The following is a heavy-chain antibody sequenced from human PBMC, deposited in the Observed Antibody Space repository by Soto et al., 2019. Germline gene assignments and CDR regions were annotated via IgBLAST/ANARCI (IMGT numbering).Heavy chain of an antibody. V-gene: IGHV4-59*01. Sequence: SETLSLTCNVSGGPIKTYYWSWIRQPPGKGLEWIGYIFDSGSTNYNPSLKSRVTFSLDTSKNQFSLRLSSVTAADTAVYYCARDRGASDSFDIWGQGTMVTVSS. CDR1: GGPIKTYY. CDR2: IFDSGST. CDR3: ARDRGASDSFDI. J-gene: IGHJ3*02.